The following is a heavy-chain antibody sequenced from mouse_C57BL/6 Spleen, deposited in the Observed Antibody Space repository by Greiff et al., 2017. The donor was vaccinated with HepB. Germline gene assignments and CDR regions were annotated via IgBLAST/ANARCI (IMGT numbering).Heavy chain of an antibody. D-gene: IGHD2-3*01. CDR1: GYTFTDYY. Sequence: EVQLQQSGPELVKPGASVKISCKASGYTFTDYYMNWVKQSHGKSLEWIGDINPNNGGTSYNQKFKGKATLTVDKSSSTAYMELRSLTSEDSAVYYCARGGWFLFAYWGQGTLVTVSA. CDR2: INPNNGGT. CDR3: ARGGWFLFAY. J-gene: IGHJ3*01. V-gene: IGHV1-26*01.